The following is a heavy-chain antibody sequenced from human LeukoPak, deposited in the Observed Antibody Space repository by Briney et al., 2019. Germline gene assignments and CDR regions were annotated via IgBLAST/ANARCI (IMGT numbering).Heavy chain of an antibody. CDR1: GFTFSRYG. V-gene: IGHV3-30*12. CDR3: ARDVWFGDYRWFDP. Sequence: GGCLRLSCVASGFTFSRYGIHWVRQPPGKGLEWVAVIRYDGGAYSHADSVKGRFTISRDNSKNTLYLQMSSLRAEDTAVYFCARDVWFGDYRWFDPWGQGTLVIVSS. J-gene: IGHJ5*02. CDR2: IRYDGGAY. D-gene: IGHD3-10*01.